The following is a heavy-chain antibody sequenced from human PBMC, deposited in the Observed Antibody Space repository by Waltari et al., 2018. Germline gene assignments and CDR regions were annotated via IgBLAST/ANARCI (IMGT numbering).Heavy chain of an antibody. Sequence: EVQLLESGGGLVQSGGSLRLSCVASGFTFSSYVMTWVRQAPGKGLEWVSTITGGGGTTYYADSVKGRLTISRDNSENTMYLQMNSLRGEDTALYYCARNWAGIKQYYFDYWGQGSLVTVSS. CDR1: GFTFSSYV. J-gene: IGHJ4*02. CDR3: ARNWAGIKQYYFDY. V-gene: IGHV3-23*01. D-gene: IGHD6-19*01. CDR2: ITGGGGTT.